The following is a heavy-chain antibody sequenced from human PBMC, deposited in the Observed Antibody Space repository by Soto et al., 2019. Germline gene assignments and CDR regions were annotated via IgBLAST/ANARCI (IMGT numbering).Heavy chain of an antibody. D-gene: IGHD6-19*01. V-gene: IGHV4-59*08. J-gene: IGHJ5*02. Sequence: SETLSLTCTVSGFSISSYYGGWFRQPPGKGLEWIGYIYYSGSTTYHPSLKSRVTISVDTSKNQFSLNLTSVTAAETAVYYCARQSSGWYNWFDPWGQGTLVTVPQ. CDR1: GFSISSYY. CDR3: ARQSSGWYNWFDP. CDR2: IYYSGST.